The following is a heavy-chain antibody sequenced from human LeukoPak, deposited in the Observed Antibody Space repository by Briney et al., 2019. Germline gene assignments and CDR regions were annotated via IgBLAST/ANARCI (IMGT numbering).Heavy chain of an antibody. CDR1: GFTFSSYW. CDR3: ARDLYGGNGAFDY. J-gene: IGHJ4*02. Sequence: PGGSLRLSCAASGFTFSSYWMHWVRQAPGKGLVWVSRINSDGSSTSYADSVKGRFTISRDNAKNSLYLQMNSLRAEDTALYYCARDLYGGNGAFDYWGQGTLVTVSS. D-gene: IGHD4-23*01. V-gene: IGHV3-74*01. CDR2: INSDGSST.